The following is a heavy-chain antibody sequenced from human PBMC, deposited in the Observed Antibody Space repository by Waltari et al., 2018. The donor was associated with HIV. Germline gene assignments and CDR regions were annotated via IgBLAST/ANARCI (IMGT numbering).Heavy chain of an antibody. D-gene: IGHD3-9*01. CDR1: GFTFSSYC. J-gene: IGHJ6*02. Sequence: EVQLVESGGGLVKPGGSLRHPCAASGFTFSSYCRNWVRQAPGKGLEWVSSISSSSSYIYYADSVKGRFTISRDNAKNSLYLQMNSLRAEDTAVYYCARDISYYYGMDVWGQGTTVTVSS. V-gene: IGHV3-21*01. CDR3: ARDISYYYGMDV. CDR2: ISSSSSYI.